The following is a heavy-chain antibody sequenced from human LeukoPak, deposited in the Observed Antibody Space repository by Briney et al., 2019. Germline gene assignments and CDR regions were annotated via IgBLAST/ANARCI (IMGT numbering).Heavy chain of an antibody. V-gene: IGHV3-30*18. CDR1: GFTFSSYG. D-gene: IGHD6-13*01. CDR2: ISYDGSNK. CDR3: AKDHSSAAAGPRYFQH. Sequence: GGSLRLSCAASGFTFSSYGMHWVRQAPGKGLEWVAVISYDGSNKYYADSVKGRFTISRDNSKNTLYLQMNSLRAEDTAVYYCAKDHSSAAAGPRYFQHWGQGTLVTVSS. J-gene: IGHJ1*01.